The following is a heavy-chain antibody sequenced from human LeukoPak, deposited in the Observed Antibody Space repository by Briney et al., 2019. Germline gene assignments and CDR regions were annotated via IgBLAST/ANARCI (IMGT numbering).Heavy chain of an antibody. CDR1: GGSISTYY. D-gene: IGHD2-2*01. CDR3: ARTYCSSTSCYYGMDV. Sequence: ASETLSLTCTVSGGSISTYYWNWIRQPPGKELEWIGYVYYSGSTNYNPSLKSRVTISVDTSKNQFSLKLSSVTAADTAVYYCARTYCSSTSCYYGMDVWGQGTTATVSS. V-gene: IGHV4-59*01. CDR2: VYYSGST. J-gene: IGHJ6*02.